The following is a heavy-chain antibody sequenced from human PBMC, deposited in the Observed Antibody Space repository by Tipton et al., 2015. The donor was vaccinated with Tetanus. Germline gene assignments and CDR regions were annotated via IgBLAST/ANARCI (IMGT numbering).Heavy chain of an antibody. Sequence: TLSLTCAVYRGSFSGYYWSWIRQPPGKGLEWIGEINHSGSTNYNPSLKSRVTISVDTSKNQFSLKLSSVTAADTAVYYCARGHLYRRSWDYDKGEFDPWGQGTLVTVSS. D-gene: IGHD6-13*01. CDR1: RGSFSGYY. V-gene: IGHV4-34*01. CDR2: INHSGST. J-gene: IGHJ5*02. CDR3: ARGHLYRRSWDYDKGEFDP.